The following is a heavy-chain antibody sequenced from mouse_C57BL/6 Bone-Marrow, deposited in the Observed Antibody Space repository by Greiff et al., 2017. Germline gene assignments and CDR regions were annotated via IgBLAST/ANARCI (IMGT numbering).Heavy chain of an antibody. CDR2: INPSNGGT. D-gene: IGHD2-13*01. J-gene: IGHJ1*03. CDR3: ASRDLLWWGYFAV. Sequence: QVQLQQPGTELVKPGASVKLSCKASGYTFTSYWMHWVKQRPGQGLEWIGNINPSNGGTNYNEKFKSKATLTVDKSSSTAYMQLSSLTSEDSAVXYSASRDLLWWGYFAVWGTGTTVTVSA. V-gene: IGHV1-53*01. CDR1: GYTFTSYW.